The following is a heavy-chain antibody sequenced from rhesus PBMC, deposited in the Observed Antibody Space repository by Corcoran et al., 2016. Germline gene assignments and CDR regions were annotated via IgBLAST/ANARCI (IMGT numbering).Heavy chain of an antibody. CDR2: SYGGNGST. D-gene: IGHD6-31*01. J-gene: IGHJ3*01. Sequence: QVQLQESGPGLVKPSETLPLTCAVPGASISSHYLSWIRQPPGKGLEWIGCSYGGNGSTSYNPALQSRVTISKDTSKNQFSLELSSVTAADTAVYYCATGLPGGAGPHDAFDFWGQGLRVTVSS. V-gene: IGHV4-147*01. CDR1: GASISSHY. CDR3: ATGLPGGAGPHDAFDF.